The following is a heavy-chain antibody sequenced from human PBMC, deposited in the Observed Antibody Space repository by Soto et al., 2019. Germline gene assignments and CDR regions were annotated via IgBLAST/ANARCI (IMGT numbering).Heavy chain of an antibody. D-gene: IGHD3-22*01. J-gene: IGHJ3*01. V-gene: IGHV4-59*01. CDR2: VYYTGGT. CDR1: GASITSSY. CDR3: ARGYYDSRGQSNTFDV. Sequence: SEALSLTCTVSGASITSSYWSWIRQSPGKGLQWVGYVYYTGGTNYHPSLKSRVSISLDTSKSQISLRLTSVTAADTAIYYCARGYYDSRGQSNTFDVWGQGKMVT.